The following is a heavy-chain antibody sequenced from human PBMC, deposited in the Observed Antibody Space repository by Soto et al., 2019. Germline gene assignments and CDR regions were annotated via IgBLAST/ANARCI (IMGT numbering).Heavy chain of an antibody. CDR1: GGSFSGYY. V-gene: IGHV4-34*01. Sequence: SETLSLTCAVYGGSFSGYYWSWIRQPPGKGLEWIGEINHSGSTDYNPSLKSRVTISVDTSKNQFSLKLSSVTAADTAVYYCARSSSGYRARRGYAFDIWGQGTMVTVSS. J-gene: IGHJ3*02. CDR2: INHSGST. D-gene: IGHD3-22*01. CDR3: ARSSSGYRARRGYAFDI.